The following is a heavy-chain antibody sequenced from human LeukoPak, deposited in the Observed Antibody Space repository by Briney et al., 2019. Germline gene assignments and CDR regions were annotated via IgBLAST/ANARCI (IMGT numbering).Heavy chain of an antibody. Sequence: PGGSLRLSCAASGFTFSSNWMSWVRQAPGKGLEWVANIKQDGSEKFYVDSVKGRFTISRDNSKNTLYLQMNSLRAEDTAVYYCAKDINLAVAGTDFDYWGQGTLVTVSS. CDR3: AKDINLAVAGTDFDY. V-gene: IGHV3-7*03. J-gene: IGHJ4*02. CDR1: GFTFSSNW. D-gene: IGHD6-19*01. CDR2: IKQDGSEK.